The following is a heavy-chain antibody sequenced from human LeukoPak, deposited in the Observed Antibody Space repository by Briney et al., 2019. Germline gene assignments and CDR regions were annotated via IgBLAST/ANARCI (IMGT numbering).Heavy chain of an antibody. Sequence: GSLRLSCAASGITFSSYGMSWIRQPPGKGLEWIGEINHRRSTNYNPSLKSRVTISVDTSKNQFSLKPSSVTAADTAVYYCARGNHFQYYYDSSGAFDIWGRGTMVTVSS. D-gene: IGHD3-22*01. V-gene: IGHV4-34*01. CDR2: INHRRST. J-gene: IGHJ3*02. CDR1: GITFSSYG. CDR3: ARGNHFQYYYDSSGAFDI.